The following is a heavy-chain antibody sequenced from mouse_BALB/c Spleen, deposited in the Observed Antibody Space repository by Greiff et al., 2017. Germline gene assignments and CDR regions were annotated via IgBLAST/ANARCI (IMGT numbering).Heavy chain of an antibody. D-gene: IGHD2-4*01. CDR3: ARSSYDYDGRYFDV. CDR1: GFTFSSFG. J-gene: IGHJ1*01. Sequence: EVKVVESGGGLVQPGGSRKLSCAASGFTFSSFGMHWVRQAPEKGLEWVAYISSGSSTIYYADTVKGRFTISRDNPKNTLFLQMTSLRSEDTAMYYCARSSYDYDGRYFDVWGAGTTVTVSS. V-gene: IGHV5-17*02. CDR2: ISSGSSTI.